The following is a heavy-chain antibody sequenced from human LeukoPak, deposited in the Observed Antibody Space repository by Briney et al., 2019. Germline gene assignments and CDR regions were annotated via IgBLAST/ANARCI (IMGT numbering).Heavy chain of an antibody. Sequence: GESPKISCEGSGYIFTTYWIGWVRQMPGKGLEWMGIIYPGNSDTTYSPSFQGQVTISADKSINTAYLQWSSLKASDTAMYYCARSGIVGATTWFDYWGQGTLVTVSS. CDR3: ARSGIVGATTWFDY. V-gene: IGHV5-51*01. CDR2: IYPGNSDT. J-gene: IGHJ4*02. CDR1: GYIFTTYW. D-gene: IGHD1-26*01.